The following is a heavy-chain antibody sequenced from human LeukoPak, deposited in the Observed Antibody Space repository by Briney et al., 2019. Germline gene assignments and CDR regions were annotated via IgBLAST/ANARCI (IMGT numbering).Heavy chain of an antibody. Sequence: GGSLRLSCAASGFTVSSNYISWVRQAPGKGLEWVSVIYSVGSTSYAHSVKGRFTISRDSSRNTLYLQMNSLRAEDTAVYYCVREPDYGSGSYSFDYWGQGILVTVSS. CDR1: GFTVSSNY. J-gene: IGHJ4*02. D-gene: IGHD3-10*01. V-gene: IGHV3-66*01. CDR2: IYSVGST. CDR3: VREPDYGSGSYSFDY.